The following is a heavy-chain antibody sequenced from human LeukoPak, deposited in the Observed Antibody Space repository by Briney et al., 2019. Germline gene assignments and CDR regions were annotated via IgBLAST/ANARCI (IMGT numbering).Heavy chain of an antibody. D-gene: IGHD4-17*01. J-gene: IGHJ4*02. Sequence: SETLSLTCTVSGGSISSGSYYWSWIRQPAGKGLEWIGRIYTSGSTNYNPSLKSRVTISVDTSKNQFSLNLSSVTAADTAVYYCAREINDYGDYDGDYWGQGTLVTVSS. CDR3: AREINDYGDYDGDY. V-gene: IGHV4-61*02. CDR2: IYTSGST. CDR1: GGSISSGSYY.